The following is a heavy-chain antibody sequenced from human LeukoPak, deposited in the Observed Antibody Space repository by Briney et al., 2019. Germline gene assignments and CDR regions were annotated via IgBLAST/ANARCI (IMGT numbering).Heavy chain of an antibody. CDR1: GFTFSSYA. V-gene: IGHV3-30-3*01. CDR2: ISYDGSNK. D-gene: IGHD3-22*01. Sequence: GRSLRLSCAASGFTFSSYAMHWVRQAPGKGLEWVAVISYDGSNKYYADSVKGRFTISRDNSKNTLNLQMNSLRAEDTAVYYCARGPFSGGSSGPNPTYWGQGTLVTVSS. J-gene: IGHJ4*02. CDR3: ARGPFSGGSSGPNPTY.